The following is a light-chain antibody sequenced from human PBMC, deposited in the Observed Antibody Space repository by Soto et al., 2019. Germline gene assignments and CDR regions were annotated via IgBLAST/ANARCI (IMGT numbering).Light chain of an antibody. V-gene: IGKV1-39*01. CDR1: QSISIY. CDR3: QQTYSNPRT. J-gene: IGKJ1*01. Sequence: DMQMTQSPSYLSPPVGDRVTITCRTSQSISIYLNWYQQITGKDPKLLIYASSNLHTGVPSRFSGIASGTDFTLTLRSLQPEGSATYYGQQTYSNPRTFCQGTKVDIK. CDR2: ASS.